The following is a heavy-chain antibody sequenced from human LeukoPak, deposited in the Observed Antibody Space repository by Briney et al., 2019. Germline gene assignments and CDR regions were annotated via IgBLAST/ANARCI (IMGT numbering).Heavy chain of an antibody. Sequence: SETLSLTCTVSGYSISSGYYWGWIRQPPGKGLEWIGSIYYSGSTYYNPSLKSRVTISVDTPKNQFSLKLSSVTAADTAVYYCARDRNYDDAFDIWGQGTMVTVSS. J-gene: IGHJ3*02. CDR1: GYSISSGYY. D-gene: IGHD3-22*01. V-gene: IGHV4-38-2*02. CDR2: IYYSGST. CDR3: ARDRNYDDAFDI.